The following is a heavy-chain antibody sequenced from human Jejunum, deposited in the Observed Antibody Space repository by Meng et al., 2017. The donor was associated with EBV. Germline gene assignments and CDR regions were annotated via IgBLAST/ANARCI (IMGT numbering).Heavy chain of an antibody. V-gene: IGHV1-69*06. CDR1: GGTFSNYA. CDR3: ARSSGGVVADYFDY. J-gene: IGHJ4*02. Sequence: QGQLVQSGAKVKKPGSSVKVSCKASGGTFSNYAFSWVRQAPGQGLEWMGGVIPIFATANYAQRFQGRVTITADKSTSTAYMELRSLRSEDTAVYYCARSSGGVVADYFDYWGQGTLVTVSS. D-gene: IGHD3-16*02. CDR2: VIPIFATA.